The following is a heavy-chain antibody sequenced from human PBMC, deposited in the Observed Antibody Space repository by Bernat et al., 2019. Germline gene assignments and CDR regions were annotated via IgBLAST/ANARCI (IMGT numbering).Heavy chain of an antibody. D-gene: IGHD3-10*01. CDR2: INGDGSTT. CDR1: GFTFSTHW. CDR3: ASPFGSGSYSKYTLHF. J-gene: IGHJ4*02. Sequence: AVSGFTFSTHWMHWVRQAPGEGLVWVSRINGDGSTTIYADSVKGRFTISRDNAKNTLYLQMNSLRAEDTAVYYCASPFGSGSYSKYTLHFWGPG. V-gene: IGHV3-74*01.